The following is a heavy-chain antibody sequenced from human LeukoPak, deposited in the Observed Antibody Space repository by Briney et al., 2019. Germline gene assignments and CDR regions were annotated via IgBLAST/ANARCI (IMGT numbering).Heavy chain of an antibody. V-gene: IGHV4-4*07. D-gene: IGHD6-13*01. J-gene: IGHJ4*02. Sequence: PGETLTLTCTVSGGSISSYYWRWIRQPAGKGLEWIGRIYTSGSTNYNPSLKSRVTMSVDTSKNQFSLKLSSVTAADTAVYYCARDAPGLAAAGRTCDYWGQGTRVTVPA. CDR3: ARDAPGLAAAGRTCDY. CDR2: IYTSGST. CDR1: GGSISSYY.